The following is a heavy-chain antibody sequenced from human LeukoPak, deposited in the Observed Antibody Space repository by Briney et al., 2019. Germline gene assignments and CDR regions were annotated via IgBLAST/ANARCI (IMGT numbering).Heavy chain of an antibody. V-gene: IGHV1-18*01. J-gene: IGHJ4*02. D-gene: IGHD3-10*01. Sequence: ASVKVSCKASCYTFTSYGISWVRQAPGQGLEWMGWISAYNGNTNYAQNLQDRVTMTTDTSTSTAYMELRSLRSDDTAVYYCARGRALLWFGELRPFDCWGQGTLVTVSS. CDR3: ARGRALLWFGELRPFDC. CDR2: ISAYNGNT. CDR1: CYTFTSYG.